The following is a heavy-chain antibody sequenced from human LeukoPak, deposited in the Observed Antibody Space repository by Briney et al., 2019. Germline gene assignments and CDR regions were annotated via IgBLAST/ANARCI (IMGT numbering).Heavy chain of an antibody. D-gene: IGHD2-15*01. Sequence: SVKVSCKASGYTFTSYYMHWVRQAPGQGLEWMGRIIPILGIANYAQKFQGRVTITADKSTSTAYMELSSLRSEDTAVYYCARDNGYCSGGSCYFDYWGQGTLVTVSS. CDR1: GYTFTSYY. V-gene: IGHV1-69*04. CDR2: IIPILGIA. CDR3: ARDNGYCSGGSCYFDY. J-gene: IGHJ4*02.